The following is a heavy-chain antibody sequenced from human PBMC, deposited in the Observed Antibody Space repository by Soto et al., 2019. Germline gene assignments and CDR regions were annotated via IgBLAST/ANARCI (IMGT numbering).Heavy chain of an antibody. CDR2: MNVNTGGT. V-gene: IGHV1-2*02. CDR1: GGSVSGY. Sequence: TCTVSGGSVSGYYWVRQAPGQRLEWMGWMNVNTGGTNSPQKFQDRVTMTRDTSINTAFMQLTGLTSDDTAVYFCARKCGDRCTEDTDALDLWGQGTMVTVSS. J-gene: IGHJ3*01. D-gene: IGHD2-21*01. CDR3: ARKCGDRCTEDTDALDL.